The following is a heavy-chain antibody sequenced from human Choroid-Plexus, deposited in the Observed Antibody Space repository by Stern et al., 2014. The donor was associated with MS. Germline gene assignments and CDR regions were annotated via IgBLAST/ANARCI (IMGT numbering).Heavy chain of an antibody. V-gene: IGHV3-30*18. Sequence: VQLVESGGGVVKPGRPLGLSCVASGFTFGSCAMHWVRQAPGQGLEWVAGVSYDGSNKYYADSVKGRFTISRDNSQNTLYMQRSSLRPEDTAVYYCAKDRQYLTYFFDHWGQGSLVTVSS. CDR2: VSYDGSNK. CDR1: GFTFGSCA. J-gene: IGHJ5*02. D-gene: IGHD2/OR15-2a*01. CDR3: AKDRQYLTYFFDH.